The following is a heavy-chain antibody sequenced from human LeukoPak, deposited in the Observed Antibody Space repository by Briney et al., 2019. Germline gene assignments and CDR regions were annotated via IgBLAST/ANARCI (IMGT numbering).Heavy chain of an antibody. CDR3: ARGNIVVVPAAHRENWFDP. CDR2: INHSGST. CDR1: GGSFSGYY. V-gene: IGHV4-34*01. Sequence: SETLSLTCAVYGGSFSGYYWSWIRQPPGKGLEWIGEINHSGSTNYNPSLKSRVTILVDTSKNQFSLKLSSVTAADTAVYYCARGNIVVVPAAHRENWFDPWGQGTLVTVSS. J-gene: IGHJ5*02. D-gene: IGHD2-2*01.